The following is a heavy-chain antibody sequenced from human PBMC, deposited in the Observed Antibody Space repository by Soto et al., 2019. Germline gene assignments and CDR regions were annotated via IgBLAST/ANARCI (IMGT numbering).Heavy chain of an antibody. CDR3: ATRGITLYHFDS. D-gene: IGHD3-10*01. Sequence: QVQLQESGPGLVKPSQTLSLTCSVSGDSISRYGFYWSWIRQRPGKGLEWIGYISYSGNPYFNPSLRSRATISIDTSKNQFSLRLSSVTAVDTAVYYCATRGITLYHFDSWGQGTLVTVSS. CDR1: GDSISRYGFY. J-gene: IGHJ4*02. V-gene: IGHV4-31*03. CDR2: ISYSGNP.